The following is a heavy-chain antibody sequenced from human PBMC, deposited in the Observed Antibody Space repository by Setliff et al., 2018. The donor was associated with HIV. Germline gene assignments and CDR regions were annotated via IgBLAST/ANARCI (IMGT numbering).Heavy chain of an antibody. CDR3: TAGHYGPNP. J-gene: IGHJ5*02. D-gene: IGHD3-10*01. V-gene: IGHV3-48*03. CDR1: GSTFSNHD. Sequence: GESLKISCAASGSTFSNHDMNWVRQAPGKGLEWISYITASGTVKYYAPSVKGRFTISRDNAGKSLYLQMNSLKVDDTAVYYCTAGHYGPNPWGQGTPVTVSS. CDR2: ITASGTVK.